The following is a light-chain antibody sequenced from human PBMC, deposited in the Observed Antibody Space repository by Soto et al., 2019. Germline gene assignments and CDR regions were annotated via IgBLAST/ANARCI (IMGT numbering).Light chain of an antibody. J-gene: IGKJ4*01. CDR3: QQIDSAPLT. Sequence: DIQMTHSPSSVSASVGGRVTITCRAGQGITKYLNWYRQKQGKAPKLLIYAASSLQSGVPSRFSGSGSETEFTLSISSLQPEDFATYFCQQIDSAPLTFGGGTKVDIK. V-gene: IGKV1-39*01. CDR2: AAS. CDR1: QGITKY.